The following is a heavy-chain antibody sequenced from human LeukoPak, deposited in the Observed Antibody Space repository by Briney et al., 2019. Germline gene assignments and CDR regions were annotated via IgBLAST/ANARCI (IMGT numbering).Heavy chain of an antibody. D-gene: IGHD4-17*01. Sequence: GGSLRLSCAASGFTFDDYAMHWVRQAPGKGLEWVSGISWNSGSIGYADSVKGRFTISRDNAKNSLYLQMNSLRAEDTALYYCAKPLRYGDYQPLDYWGQGTLVTVSS. CDR1: GFTFDDYA. J-gene: IGHJ4*02. CDR3: AKPLRYGDYQPLDY. CDR2: ISWNSGSI. V-gene: IGHV3-9*01.